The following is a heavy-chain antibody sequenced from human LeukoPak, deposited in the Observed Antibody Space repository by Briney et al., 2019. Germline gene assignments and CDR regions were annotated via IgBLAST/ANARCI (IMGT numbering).Heavy chain of an antibody. V-gene: IGHV4-39*01. CDR1: GFTFSSYW. CDR3: ARHPSGRMWLQQGGWFDP. CDR2: MYHNGST. D-gene: IGHD5-24*01. J-gene: IGHJ5*02. Sequence: GSLRLSCAASGFTFSSYWMNWVRQPPGKGLEWIGSMYHNGSTYYNPSLKSRVTISVDTSKNQFSLKLTSVTAADTAVYYCARHPSGRMWLQQGGWFDPWGQGTLVTVSS.